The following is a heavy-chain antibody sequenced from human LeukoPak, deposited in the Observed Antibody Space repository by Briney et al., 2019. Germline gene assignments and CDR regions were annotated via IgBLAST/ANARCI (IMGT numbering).Heavy chain of an antibody. CDR1: GFAFTADS. Sequence: SLCPSCAISGFAFTADSMNWVRQAPGKGLGWVSFISSDSNYKYYGNSVKRPFTTSKNHANVYLHMNTPGAEDAATYHCARDYDSKERFDNWGQGTLVTVSS. CDR2: ISSDSNYK. CDR3: ARDYDSKERFDN. J-gene: IGHJ4*02. V-gene: IGHV3-21*01. D-gene: IGHD3-22*01.